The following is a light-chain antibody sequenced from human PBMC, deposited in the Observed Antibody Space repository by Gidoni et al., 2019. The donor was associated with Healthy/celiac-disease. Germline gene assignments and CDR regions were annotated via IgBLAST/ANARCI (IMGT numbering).Light chain of an antibody. CDR1: SSDVGCYNY. CDR3: SSYAGSTNLV. Sequence: QSALTQPPSASGSPGKSVTISCTGTSSDVGCYNYVSWYQQHPGKAPKLMIYEVSKRPSGFPDRFSGSKSGNTAALTVSGLQSEDEADYYCSSYAGSTNLVFGGGTKLTVL. CDR2: EVS. V-gene: IGLV2-8*01. J-gene: IGLJ2*01.